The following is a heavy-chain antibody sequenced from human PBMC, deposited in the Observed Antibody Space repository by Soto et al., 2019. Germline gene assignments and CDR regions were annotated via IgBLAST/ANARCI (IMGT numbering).Heavy chain of an antibody. CDR3: ARDESSSLDY. Sequence: GGSLRLSCAASGFTFSSYAMHWVRQAPGKGLEWVAVISYDGSNKYYADSVKGRFTISRDNSKNTLYLQMNSLRAEDTAVYYCARDESSSLDYWGQGTLVTVSS. D-gene: IGHD6-6*01. CDR1: GFTFSSYA. V-gene: IGHV3-30-3*01. J-gene: IGHJ4*02. CDR2: ISYDGSNK.